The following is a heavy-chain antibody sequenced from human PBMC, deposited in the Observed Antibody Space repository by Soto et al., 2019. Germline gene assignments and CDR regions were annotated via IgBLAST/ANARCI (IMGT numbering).Heavy chain of an antibody. CDR1: GFTFSSYG. CDR3: ARVIGANGMPSDY. V-gene: IGHV3-33*01. CDR2: IWYDGSNK. J-gene: IGHJ4*02. D-gene: IGHD5-12*01. Sequence: GGSLRLSCAASGFTFSSYGMHWVRQAPGKGLEWVAFIWYDGSNKYYADSVKGRFTISRDNSKNTLYLQMNSLRAEDTAVYYCARVIGANGMPSDYWGQGTLVTVSS.